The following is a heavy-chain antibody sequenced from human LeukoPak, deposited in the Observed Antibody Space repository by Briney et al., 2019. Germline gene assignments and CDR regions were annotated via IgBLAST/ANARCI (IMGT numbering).Heavy chain of an antibody. D-gene: IGHD6-13*01. J-gene: IGHJ4*02. CDR3: ARDPARGIAAAGTRGVDY. CDR1: GGTFSSYA. V-gene: IGHV1-69*04. Sequence: SVKVSCKASGGTFSSYAISWVRQAPGQGLEWMGRIIPILGIANYAQKFQGRVTITADKSTSTAYMELSSLRSEDTAVYYCARDPARGIAAAGTRGVDYWGQGTLVTVSS. CDR2: IIPILGIA.